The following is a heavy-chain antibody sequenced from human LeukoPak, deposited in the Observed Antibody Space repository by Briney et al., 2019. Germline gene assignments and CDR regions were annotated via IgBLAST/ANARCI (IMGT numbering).Heavy chain of an antibody. CDR3: AKDYSSGWTSPFDY. CDR1: GFTFSNYA. J-gene: IGHJ4*02. CDR2: ISGSGGST. D-gene: IGHD6-19*01. Sequence: GGSLRLSCAASGFTFSNYAMSWVRQAPGKGLEWVSAISGSGGSTYYADSVKGRFTISRDNSKNTLYLQMNSLRAEDTAVYYCAKDYSSGWTSPFDYWGEGALVTVSS. V-gene: IGHV3-23*01.